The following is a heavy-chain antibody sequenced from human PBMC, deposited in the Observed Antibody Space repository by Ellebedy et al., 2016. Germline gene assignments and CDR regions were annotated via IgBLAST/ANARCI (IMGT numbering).Heavy chain of an antibody. J-gene: IGHJ6*04. CDR3: ARGSRTRVVGSSISSPMDV. D-gene: IGHD2-2*01. CDR1: GDYISSGNW. V-gene: IGHV4-4*02. CDR2: IHHSGST. Sequence: SETLSLXXAVSGDYISSGNWWSWVRQSPGKGLEWIGEIHHSGSTNYNPSLKSRVTKSRDTSKNQFLLRMTSVTAADTAVYYCARGSRTRVVGSSISSPMDVWGNGTAVTVSS.